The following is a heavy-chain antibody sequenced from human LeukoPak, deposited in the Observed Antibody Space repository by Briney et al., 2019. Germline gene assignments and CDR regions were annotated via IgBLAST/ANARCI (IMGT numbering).Heavy chain of an antibody. CDR2: IDTSRSS. D-gene: IGHD3-10*01. CDR3: ARGGTYYYGSGTFFDY. V-gene: IGHV4-61*02. J-gene: IGHJ4*02. CDR1: GGSISSGNYY. Sequence: SETLSLTCTASGGSISSGNYYWSWIRQPAGKGLEWIVCIDTSRSSNDNPSLKSRVTISLDTSKNQFSLKLSSVSAADTAVYYCARGGTYYYGSGTFFDYWGQGTLVTVSS.